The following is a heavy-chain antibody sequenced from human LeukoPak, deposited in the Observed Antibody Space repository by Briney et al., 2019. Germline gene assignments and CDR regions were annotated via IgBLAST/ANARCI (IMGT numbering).Heavy chain of an antibody. CDR1: GFIFSSYW. J-gene: IGHJ6*02. CDR3: ARGGGLDV. CDR2: INSDGSST. D-gene: IGHD3-16*01. V-gene: IGHV3-74*01. Sequence: GGSLRLSCAASGFIFSSYWMHWVRHVSGKGLVWVSRINSDGSSTIYADSVKGRFTISRDNAKNTLYLQMNSLRAEDTAVYFCARGGGLDVWGQGATVTVSS.